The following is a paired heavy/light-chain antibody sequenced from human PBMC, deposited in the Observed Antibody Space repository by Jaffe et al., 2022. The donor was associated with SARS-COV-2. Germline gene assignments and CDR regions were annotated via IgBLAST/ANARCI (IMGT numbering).Light chain of an antibody. CDR1: SSNIGAGYD. CDR2: GSNS. V-gene: IGLV1-40*01. Sequence: QSVLTQPPSVSGAPGQRITISCTGSSSNIGAGYDVYWYQQLPGTAPKLLIYGSNSDRPSGVPDRFSGSKSGTSASLAITGLQAEDEADYYCQSYDSFLSGSVFGTGTKVTVL. CDR3: QSYDSFLSGSV. J-gene: IGLJ1*01.
Heavy chain of an antibody. V-gene: IGHV4-4*02. CDR1: GGSISSSNW. CDR2: IYHTGST. Sequence: QVQLQESGPGLVKPSGTLSLTCAVSGGSISSSNWWSWVRQPPGKGLEWIGEIYHTGSTSYNPSLKSRVTISIDKSKNQFSLRLTSVTAADTAVYYCARLQHSWFDRWGPGTLVTVSS. J-gene: IGHJ5*02. D-gene: IGHD3-3*02. CDR3: ARLQHSWFDR.